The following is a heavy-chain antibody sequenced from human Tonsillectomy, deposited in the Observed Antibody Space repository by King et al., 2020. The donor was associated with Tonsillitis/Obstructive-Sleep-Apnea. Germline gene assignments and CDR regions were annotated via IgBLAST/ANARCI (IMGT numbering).Heavy chain of an antibody. CDR1: GFTFGDYA. Sequence: VQLVESGGGLVQPGRSLRLSCTASGFTFGDYAMNWVRQAPGKGLEWVGFIRSEAYGGTTEYAAYVKGRFSISRDDSKTIAYLQMDSLKTEDTAVYYCTRGNHGFDYWGQGTLVTVSS. J-gene: IGHJ4*02. V-gene: IGHV3-49*04. CDR2: IRSEAYGGTT. CDR3: TRGNHGFDY. D-gene: IGHD1-14*01.